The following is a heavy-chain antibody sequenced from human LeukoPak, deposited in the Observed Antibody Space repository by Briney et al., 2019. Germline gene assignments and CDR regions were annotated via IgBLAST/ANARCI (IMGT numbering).Heavy chain of an antibody. J-gene: IGHJ4*02. D-gene: IGHD3-22*01. V-gene: IGHV3-9*01. CDR1: GFTFDDYA. CDR2: INWNSVSA. CDR3: AKGARSSSGYTTD. Sequence: GGSLRLSCVASGFTFDDYAMHWVRQAPGKGLEWVAGINWNSVSAVYADSLKGRLTISRDNAKNSLFPQMNSLKTEDTAFYYCAKGARSSSGYTTDWGQGILVTVSS.